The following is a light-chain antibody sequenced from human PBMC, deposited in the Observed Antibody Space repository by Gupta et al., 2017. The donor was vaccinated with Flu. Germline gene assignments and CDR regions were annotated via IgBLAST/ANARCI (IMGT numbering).Light chain of an antibody. Sequence: TISCTGTSSDVGSYNLVSWYQQHPGKAPKLMIYEVSKRPSGVSNRFSGSKSGNTASLTISGLQAEDEADYYCCSYAGSSTFHVFGTGTKVTVL. J-gene: IGLJ1*01. CDR2: EVS. CDR3: CSYAGSSTFHV. V-gene: IGLV2-23*02. CDR1: SSDVGSYNL.